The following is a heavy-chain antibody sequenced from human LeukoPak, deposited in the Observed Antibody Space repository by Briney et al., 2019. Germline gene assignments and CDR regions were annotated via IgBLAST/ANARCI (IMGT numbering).Heavy chain of an antibody. CDR2: IRYDGSNK. D-gene: IGHD3-10*01. CDR1: GFTFSSYG. J-gene: IGHJ3*02. CDR3: ARLSYGRVVDAFDM. V-gene: IGHV3-30*02. Sequence: PGGSLRLSCAASGFTFSSYGMHWVRQAPGKGLEWVAFIRYDGSNKYYADSVKGRFTISRDNAKNSLYLQMNSLRAEDTAVYYCARLSYGRVVDAFDMWGQGTMVTVSS.